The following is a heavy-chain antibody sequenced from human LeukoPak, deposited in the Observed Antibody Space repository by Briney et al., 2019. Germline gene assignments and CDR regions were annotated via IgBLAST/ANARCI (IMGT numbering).Heavy chain of an antibody. J-gene: IGHJ4*02. CDR2: IITGGTFI. Sequence: QPGGSLRLSCAASGFTFSDYWMHWVRHAPGKGLVWVSRIITGGTFIRHADSVQGRFTISRDAAKNTLFLQMKSLRAEDTAVYSCAREARVEGAFQYWGQGVLVTVSA. CDR3: AREARVEGAFQY. V-gene: IGHV3-74*01. D-gene: IGHD3-3*01. CDR1: GFTFSDYW.